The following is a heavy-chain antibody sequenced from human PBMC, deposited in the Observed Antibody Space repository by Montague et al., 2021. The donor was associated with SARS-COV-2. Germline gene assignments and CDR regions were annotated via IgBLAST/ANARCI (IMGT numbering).Heavy chain of an antibody. V-gene: IGHV4-34*01. J-gene: IGHJ4*02. Sequence: SETLSLTCAVYGGSFSDYPWTWIRQPPGKGLQWIGQIRHSGATKYNPSLESRLTISVDTSKNQFSLKLSSVTAADTAAYYCARGAPGFWGQGSLVTVSS. CDR2: IRHSGAT. D-gene: IGHD6-25*01. CDR3: ARGAPGF. CDR1: GGSFSDYP.